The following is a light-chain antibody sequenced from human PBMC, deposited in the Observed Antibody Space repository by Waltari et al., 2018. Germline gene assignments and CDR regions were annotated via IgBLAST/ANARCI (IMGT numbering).Light chain of an antibody. CDR2: EHS. CDR1: ALPKKY. J-gene: IGLJ3*02. V-gene: IGLV3-10*01. Sequence: SYELTQPPSVSVSPGQAARITCSGDALPKKYAYWYQQKSGQAPGLVIYEHSKRPSGIPGRFSGTSSGTTATLTLSGAQVEDEGDYYCYSTDSSDTHRVFGGGTKLTVL. CDR3: YSTDSSDTHRV.